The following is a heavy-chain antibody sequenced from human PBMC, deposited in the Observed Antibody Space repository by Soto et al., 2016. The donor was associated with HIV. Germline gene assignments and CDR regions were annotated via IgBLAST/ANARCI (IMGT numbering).Heavy chain of an antibody. Sequence: EVQLVESGGGLVQPGGSLKLSCAASGSTFSGSAMHWVRQASGKGLEWVGRIRSKANSYATAYAASVKGRFTISRDDSKNTAYLQMNSLKIEDTAVYYCTRLLWSHTRTYGMDVWGQGTTVTVSS. CDR2: IRSKANSYAT. CDR1: GSTFSGSA. CDR3: TRLLWSHTRTYGMDV. J-gene: IGHJ6*02. V-gene: IGHV3-73*01. D-gene: IGHD2-2*01.